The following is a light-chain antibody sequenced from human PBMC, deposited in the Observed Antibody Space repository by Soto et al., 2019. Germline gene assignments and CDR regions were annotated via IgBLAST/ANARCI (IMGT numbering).Light chain of an antibody. CDR3: QHYNSYSEA. Sequence: DIQMTQSPSSLSAAAGDRVSITCRASHTINNYLNWYQHRPGEAPKLLIFGASSLPRGVPSRFSGSGSGTEFTLTISSLQPDDFATYYCQHYNSYSEAFGQGTKVELK. J-gene: IGKJ1*01. CDR2: GAS. CDR1: HTINNY. V-gene: IGKV1-5*01.